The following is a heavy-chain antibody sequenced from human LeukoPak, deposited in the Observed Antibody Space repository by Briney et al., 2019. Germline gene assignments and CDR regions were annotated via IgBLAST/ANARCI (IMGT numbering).Heavy chain of an antibody. D-gene: IGHD3-22*01. J-gene: IGHJ4*02. CDR3: ARQGVRYDSSRDC. V-gene: IGHV4-39*01. CDR1: GGSISSSSYY. CDR2: IYYSGST. Sequence: PSETLSLTCTVSGGSISSSSYYWGWIRQPPGKGLEWIGSIYYSGSTYYTPSLKIRVTISVDTSKNQFSLKLSSVTAADTAVYYCARQGVRYDSSRDCWGQGTLVTVSS.